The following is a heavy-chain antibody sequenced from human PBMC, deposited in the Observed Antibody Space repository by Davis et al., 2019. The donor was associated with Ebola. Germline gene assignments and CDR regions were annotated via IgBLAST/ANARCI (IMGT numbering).Heavy chain of an antibody. V-gene: IGHV1-46*01. D-gene: IGHD3-3*01. J-gene: IGHJ6*02. CDR3: ARDRWDYDSWSQGGMDV. Sequence: ASVKVSCKASGYTFTSYYMHWVRQAPGQGLEWMGIINPSGGSTSYAQKFQGRVTMTRDTSTSTVYMELSSLRSEDTAVYYCARDRWDYDSWSQGGMDVWGQGTTVTVSS. CDR1: GYTFTSYY. CDR2: INPSGGST.